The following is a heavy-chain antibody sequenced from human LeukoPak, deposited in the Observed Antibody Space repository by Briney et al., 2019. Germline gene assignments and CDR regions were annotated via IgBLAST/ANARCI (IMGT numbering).Heavy chain of an antibody. CDR2: ISYDASNK. D-gene: IGHD3-10*01. J-gene: IGHJ4*02. CDR3: AKDDPGVRGATAYFDY. CDR1: GFAFSRYG. V-gene: IGHV3-30*18. Sequence: PGGSLRLSCAASGFAFSRYGMHWVRQTPGKGLEWVAVISYDASNKYYADSVKGRFTISRDNSKNTLYLQMNSLRAEDTAVYYCAKDDPGVRGATAYFDYWGQGTLVTVSS.